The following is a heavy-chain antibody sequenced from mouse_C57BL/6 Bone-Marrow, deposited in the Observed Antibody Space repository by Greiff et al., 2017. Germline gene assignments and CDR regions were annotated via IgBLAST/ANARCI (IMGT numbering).Heavy chain of an antibody. CDR1: GYTFTNYC. D-gene: IGHD1-1*01. V-gene: IGHV1-63*01. Sequence: QVQLQESGAELVRPGTSVKMSCKASGYTFTNYCIGWAKQRPGHGLEWIGDIYPGGGYTNYNEKFKGKATLTADKSSSTAYMQCSSLTSEDSAIYYCARGYYGSSYWYVEGWGTGTTVTVSS. CDR3: ARGYYGSSYWYVEG. J-gene: IGHJ1*03. CDR2: IYPGGGYT.